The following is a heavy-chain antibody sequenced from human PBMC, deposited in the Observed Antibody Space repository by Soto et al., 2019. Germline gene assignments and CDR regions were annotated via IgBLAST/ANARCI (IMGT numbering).Heavy chain of an antibody. CDR2: LHDSGST. D-gene: IGHD6-13*01. CDR1: GDSIMSYF. V-gene: IGHV4-59*01. CDR3: ARANQIAPKRNAFDI. J-gene: IGHJ3*02. Sequence: SETLSLTCTVSGDSIMSYFCSWSRQPHGKGLEWIGYLHDSGSTNYNPSLKSRVTTSVDTSQNQFSLSLSSVTAADTAVYYWARANQIAPKRNAFDIWGQGTLVIVSS.